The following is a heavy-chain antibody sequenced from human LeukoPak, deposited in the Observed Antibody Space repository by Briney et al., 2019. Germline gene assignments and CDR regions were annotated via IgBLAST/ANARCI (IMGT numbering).Heavy chain of an antibody. CDR2: INPNSGGT. V-gene: IGHV1-2*02. Sequence: ASVKVSCKASGYTFTGYYMHWVRQAPGQGLEWMGWINPNSGGTNYAQKFQGRVTMTRDTSISTAYMELSRLRSDDTAVYYCARVSEDSSSRYGKDYYGMDVWGQGTTVTVSS. CDR1: GYTFTGYY. CDR3: ARVSEDSSSRYGKDYYGMDV. D-gene: IGHD6-13*01. J-gene: IGHJ6*02.